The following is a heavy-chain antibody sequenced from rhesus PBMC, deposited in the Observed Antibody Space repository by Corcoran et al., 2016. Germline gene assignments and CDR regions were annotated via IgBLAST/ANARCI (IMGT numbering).Heavy chain of an antibody. D-gene: IGHD2-27*01. Sequence: QVQLQESGPGLVKPSETLSLTCAVSGASISSYWWSWIRQPTGKGVGWIGEINGNSGSPYSNPSLRSRVTISKAASKNQFSLKLGSVTAADTAMYYCARGLYCSGIYCYVYWGQGVLVTVSS. CDR2: INGNSGSP. V-gene: IGHV4-80*01. J-gene: IGHJ4*01. CDR3: ARGLYCSGIYCYVY. CDR1: GASISSYW.